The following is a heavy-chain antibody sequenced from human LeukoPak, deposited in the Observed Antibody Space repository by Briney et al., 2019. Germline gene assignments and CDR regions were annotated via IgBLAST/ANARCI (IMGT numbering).Heavy chain of an antibody. CDR2: INSDGSST. CDR1: GFPFSSYW. D-gene: IGHD6-19*01. J-gene: IGHJ5*02. Sequence: SGGSLRLSCGASGFPFSSYWMHWVRQVPGKGLVWVSRINSDGSSTSYADSVKGRFTISRDNAKNTLYLQMNSLRAEDTAVYYCAREEEAGYSSGWLNWFDPWGQGTLVTVSS. V-gene: IGHV3-74*01. CDR3: AREEEAGYSSGWLNWFDP.